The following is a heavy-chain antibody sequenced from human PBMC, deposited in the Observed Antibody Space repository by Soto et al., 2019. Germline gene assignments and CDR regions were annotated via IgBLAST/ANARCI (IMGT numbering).Heavy chain of an antibody. Sequence: GGSLRLSCAAFGLTLSTSSMNWVRQAPGRGLEWISYIRRHSSVTAYADSVKGRFTISRDNAENSLYLQMNSLRAEDTAVYYCASSENIGYCSSTSCPPWFDPWGQGTLVTVSS. CDR1: GLTLSTSS. CDR2: IRRHSSVT. CDR3: ASSENIGYCSSTSCPPWFDP. D-gene: IGHD2-2*01. J-gene: IGHJ5*02. V-gene: IGHV3-48*04.